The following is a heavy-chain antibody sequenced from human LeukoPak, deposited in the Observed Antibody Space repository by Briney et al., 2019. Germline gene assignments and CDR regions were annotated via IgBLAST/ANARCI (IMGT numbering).Heavy chain of an antibody. J-gene: IGHJ4*02. Sequence: KSSETLSLTCTVSGGSISSSSYYWGWIRQPPGKGLEWIGSIYYSGSTYYNPSLKSRVTISVDTSKNQFSLKMTSVTAADTAVYYCARHYGAGKPWFDYWGQGTLVTVSS. CDR2: IYYSGST. V-gene: IGHV4-39*07. CDR3: ARHYGAGKPWFDY. CDR1: GGSISSSSYY. D-gene: IGHD3-10*01.